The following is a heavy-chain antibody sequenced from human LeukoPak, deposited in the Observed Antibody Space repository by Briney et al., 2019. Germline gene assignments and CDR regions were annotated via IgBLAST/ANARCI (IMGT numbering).Heavy chain of an antibody. D-gene: IGHD3-22*01. Sequence: SETLSLTCTVSGGSINNGGYYWSWIRQHPGKGLEWIGYIYYSGSSYYNPSLRSRVTISVDTSKNQFSLKLNSVTAADTALYYCARGGGGYTLYSFDYWGQGALVTVSS. CDR1: GGSINNGGYY. V-gene: IGHV4-30-4*01. CDR3: ARGGGGYTLYSFDY. J-gene: IGHJ4*02. CDR2: IYYSGSS.